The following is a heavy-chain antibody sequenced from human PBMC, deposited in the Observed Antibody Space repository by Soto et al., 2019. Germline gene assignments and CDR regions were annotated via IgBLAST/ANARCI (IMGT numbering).Heavy chain of an antibody. J-gene: IGHJ3*02. D-gene: IGHD3-16*02. Sequence: PSETLSLTCTVSGGSISRYYWTWIRQPPGKGLEWIGYIHYSGSTNYNPSLKSRVTISVDTSKNHFSLKLSSVSAADTAVYYCARDSTYRGAFDIWGQGTMVTVSS. CDR1: GGSISRYY. V-gene: IGHV4-59*01. CDR2: IHYSGST. CDR3: ARDSTYRGAFDI.